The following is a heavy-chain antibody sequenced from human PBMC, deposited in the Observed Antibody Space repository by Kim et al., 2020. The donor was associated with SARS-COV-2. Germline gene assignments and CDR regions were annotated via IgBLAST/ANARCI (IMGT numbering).Heavy chain of an antibody. Sequence: NPTLKCRVTISVDKSKNQFSLKLSSVTAADTAVYYCARCPVESSSFWLDPWGQGTLVTVSS. V-gene: IGHV4-4*02. CDR3: ARCPVESSSFWLDP. J-gene: IGHJ5*02. D-gene: IGHD6-19*01.